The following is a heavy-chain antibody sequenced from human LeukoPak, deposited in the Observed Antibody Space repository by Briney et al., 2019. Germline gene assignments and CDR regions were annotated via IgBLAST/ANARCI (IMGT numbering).Heavy chain of an antibody. V-gene: IGHV1-69*06. J-gene: IGHJ5*02. CDR3: ARDNSVGDNAWWFDP. CDR2: VIPIFGTA. CDR1: GGTFSSYA. Sequence: SVKVSCKASGGTFSSYAISWVRQAPGQGLEWMGGVIPIFGTANYAQKFQGRVTITADKSTSTAYMELSSLRSEDTAIYYCARDNSVGDNAWWFDPWGQGTLVTVSS. D-gene: IGHD1-26*01.